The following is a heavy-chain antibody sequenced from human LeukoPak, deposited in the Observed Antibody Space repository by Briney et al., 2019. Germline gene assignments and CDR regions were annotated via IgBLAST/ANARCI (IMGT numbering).Heavy chain of an antibody. J-gene: IGHJ4*02. Sequence: PGGSLRLSCAASGFTFSSYAMSWVRHAPGKGLEWVSGISGSGGTTSYADSVKGRFSISRDNSKNTLYLQMNSLRAEDAAVYFCAKHSSGWYYFDYWGQGTLVTVSS. V-gene: IGHV3-23*01. CDR2: ISGSGGTT. D-gene: IGHD6-19*01. CDR3: AKHSSGWYYFDY. CDR1: GFTFSSYA.